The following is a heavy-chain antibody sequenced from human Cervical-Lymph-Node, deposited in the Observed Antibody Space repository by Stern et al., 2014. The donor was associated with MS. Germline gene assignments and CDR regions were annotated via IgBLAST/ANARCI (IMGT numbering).Heavy chain of an antibody. J-gene: IGHJ3*02. V-gene: IGHV4-30-2*01. Sequence: QLQLQESGSGLVKPSQTLSLTCAVSGGSISSGGYSWSWIPQPPGNGLEWIGYIYHSWSTYYTPSLKSRVTISVDSSKTRFSLKLSSVTAADTAVYYCARSSTVTPNAFDIWGQGTMVTVSS. CDR3: ARSSTVTPNAFDI. D-gene: IGHD4-17*01. CDR1: GGSISSGGYS. CDR2: IYHSWST.